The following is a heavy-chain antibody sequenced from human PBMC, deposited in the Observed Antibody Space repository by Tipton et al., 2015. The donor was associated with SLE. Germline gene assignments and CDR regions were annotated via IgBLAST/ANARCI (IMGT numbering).Heavy chain of an antibody. CDR2: IKQGGSEK. Sequence: SLRLSCAASGFTFSSYWMSWVRQAPGKGLEWVANIKQGGSEKYYVDSVKGRFTISRDNAKNSLYLQLNSLRAEDTAVYYCAKGDFWSGYDYWGQGTLVTVSS. CDR1: GFTFSSYW. CDR3: AKGDFWSGYDY. D-gene: IGHD3-3*01. J-gene: IGHJ4*02. V-gene: IGHV3-7*03.